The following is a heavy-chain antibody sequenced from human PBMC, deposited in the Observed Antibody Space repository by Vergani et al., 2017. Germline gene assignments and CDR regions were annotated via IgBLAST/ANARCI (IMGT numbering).Heavy chain of an antibody. D-gene: IGHD2-2*01. Sequence: QVQLQESGPGLVKPSETLSPTFPLPGGPISSYYWSWIRQPPGKGLEWMGYFYYSGSTNYNPSLKSRVTISVDTSKNQFSLKLCSVTAADRAVYYCARAPALDYWGQGTLVTVSS. CDR1: GGPISSYY. CDR2: FYYSGST. V-gene: IGHV4-59*01. J-gene: IGHJ4*02. CDR3: ARAPALDY.